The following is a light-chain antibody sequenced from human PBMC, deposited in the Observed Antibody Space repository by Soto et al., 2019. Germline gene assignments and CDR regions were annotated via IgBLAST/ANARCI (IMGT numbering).Light chain of an antibody. CDR3: QQYDNWWT. V-gene: IGKV3-15*01. Sequence: EIVMTQSPAILSVSPGERATLSCRASQSISSNLAWFQQRPGQVPRLLIHGASSRATGVPARFAGSGYGTEFTLTISSLQSEDFAVYYCQQYDNWWTFGQGTKVEIK. J-gene: IGKJ1*01. CDR1: QSISSN. CDR2: GAS.